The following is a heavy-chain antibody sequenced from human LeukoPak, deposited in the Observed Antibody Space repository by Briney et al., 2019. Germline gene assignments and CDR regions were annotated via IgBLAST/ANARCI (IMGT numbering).Heavy chain of an antibody. D-gene: IGHD1-14*01. CDR1: AGSIRSYY. Sequence: KPSETLSLTCTVSAGSIRSYYWSWIRQPPGKGLEWIGYIYYGGSTNYNSSLKSRVTISVDTSKNQFSLKLNSVTAADTAVYYCARVGGTNFYYYGMDVWGQGTTVTVSS. J-gene: IGHJ6*02. CDR2: IYYGGST. CDR3: ARVGGTNFYYYGMDV. V-gene: IGHV4-59*01.